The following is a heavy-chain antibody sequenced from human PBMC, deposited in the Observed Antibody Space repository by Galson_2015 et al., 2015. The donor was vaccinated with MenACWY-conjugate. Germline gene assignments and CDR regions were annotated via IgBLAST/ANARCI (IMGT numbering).Heavy chain of an antibody. Sequence: SVKVSCKASGYTFTSYYMHWVRQTPGQGLEWMGIINPSGGSTSYAQKFQGRVTMTRDTSPSTVYMELSSLRSEDTAVYYCARGYCSSTSCYVAYYYYGMDVWGQGTTVTVSS. CDR2: INPSGGST. CDR3: ARGYCSSTSCYVAYYYYGMDV. CDR1: GYTFTSYY. J-gene: IGHJ6*02. D-gene: IGHD2-2*01. V-gene: IGHV1-46*01.